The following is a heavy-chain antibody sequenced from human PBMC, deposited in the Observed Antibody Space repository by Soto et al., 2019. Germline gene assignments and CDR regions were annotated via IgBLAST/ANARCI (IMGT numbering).Heavy chain of an antibody. CDR3: ARVPDR. CDR2: INNSRST. J-gene: IGHJ5*02. D-gene: IGHD2-2*01. CDR1: GGSFSGYY. Sequence: PSDTLSPTCAVYGGSFSGYYWTWMRQPPGTGLQCIGEINNSRSTSYNPSFKSRVTISVAWSKNQFSLKLSSVTAADTDVYYCARVPDRWGQGIPVTVSS. V-gene: IGHV4-34*01.